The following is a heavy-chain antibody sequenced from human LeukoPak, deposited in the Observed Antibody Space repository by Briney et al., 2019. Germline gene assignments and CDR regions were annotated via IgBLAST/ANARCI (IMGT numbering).Heavy chain of an antibody. CDR3: ARFLVDTAMAAYNWFDP. CDR1: GGSFSGYY. D-gene: IGHD5-18*01. Sequence: SETLSLTCAVYGGSFSGYYWSWVRQPPGKGVEWIGEINHSGSTNYNPSLTSRGTISVDTSKNQFSLKLSSVTAADTAVYYCARFLVDTAMAAYNWFDPWGQGTLVTVSS. J-gene: IGHJ5*02. CDR2: INHSGST. V-gene: IGHV4-34*01.